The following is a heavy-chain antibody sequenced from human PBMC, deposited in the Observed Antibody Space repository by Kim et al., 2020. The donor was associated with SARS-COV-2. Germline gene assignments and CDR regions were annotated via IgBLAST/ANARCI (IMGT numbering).Heavy chain of an antibody. Sequence: TTIYYTDSVKGGFTISRDNAKNSLFLQMNSLRAADTAVYYCARSYKITVGNGGQRTLVTVSS. D-gene: IGHD3-16*01. J-gene: IGHJ4*02. CDR3: ARSYKITVGN. V-gene: IGHV3-11*01. CDR2: TTI.